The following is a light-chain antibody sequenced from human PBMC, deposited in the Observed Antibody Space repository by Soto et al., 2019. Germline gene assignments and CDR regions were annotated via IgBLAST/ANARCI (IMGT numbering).Light chain of an antibody. J-gene: IGKJ2*01. CDR1: QSISNN. CDR2: GAS. V-gene: IGKV3-15*01. Sequence: EIVMTQSPATLSVSPGERATLSCRASQSISNNLAWYQQKPGQAPRLLIYGASTRATGIPARVSGSGSGTEFTLTVSSLQSEDFAVYYCQQYNNWMYTFGQGTKLEIK. CDR3: QQYNNWMYT.